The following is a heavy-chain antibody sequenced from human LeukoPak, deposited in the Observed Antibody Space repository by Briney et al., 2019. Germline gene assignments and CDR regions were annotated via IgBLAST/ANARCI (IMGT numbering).Heavy chain of an antibody. CDR3: ARVMTRIVVVPAAAGWFDP. J-gene: IGHJ5*02. V-gene: IGHV4-31*03. CDR1: GGSISSGGYY. D-gene: IGHD2-2*01. CDR2: IYYSGST. Sequence: SETLSLTCTVSGGSISSGGYYWSWIRQYPGKGLEWIGYIYYSGSTYYNPSLKSRVTISVDTSKNQFSLKLSSVTAADTAVYYCARVMTRIVVVPAAAGWFDPWGQGTLVTVSS.